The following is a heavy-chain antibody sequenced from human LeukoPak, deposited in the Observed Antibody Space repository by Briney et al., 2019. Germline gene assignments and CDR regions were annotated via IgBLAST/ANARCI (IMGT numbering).Heavy chain of an antibody. V-gene: IGHV1-46*01. CDR2: INPSGGST. J-gene: IGHJ6*03. CDR1: GYTFTSYY. CDR3: ARNPTVEDRVVYYYYMDV. D-gene: IGHD4-23*01. Sequence: ASVKVSCKASGYTFTSYYMHWVRQAPGQGLEWMGIINPSGGSTSYAQKFQGRVTMTRDMSTSTVYMELSSLRSEDTAVYYCARNPTVEDRVVYYYYMDVWGKGTTVTVSS.